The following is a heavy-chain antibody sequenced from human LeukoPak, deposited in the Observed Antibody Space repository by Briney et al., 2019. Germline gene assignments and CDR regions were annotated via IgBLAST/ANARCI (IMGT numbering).Heavy chain of an antibody. CDR3: TTDPLEGAHFQH. J-gene: IGHJ1*01. Sequence: PGGSLRLSCAASGFTFSNAWMSWVRQSPGKGLEWVGRIKSRAAGGTSDYPAPVKGRFTISRDDSKDTLYLQMNSLNTEDTAVYFCTTDPLEGAHFQHRGQGTLVTVSS. D-gene: IGHD3-16*01. CDR1: GFTFSNAW. CDR2: IKSRAAGGTS. V-gene: IGHV3-15*01.